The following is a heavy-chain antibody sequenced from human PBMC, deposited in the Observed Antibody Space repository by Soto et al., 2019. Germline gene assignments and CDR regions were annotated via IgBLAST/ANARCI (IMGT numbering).Heavy chain of an antibody. CDR1: GFTCGSYR. CDR3: AREGGSLNWFDP. CDR2: ISSSSSTI. D-gene: IGHD1-26*01. J-gene: IGHJ5*02. Sequence: GGSLRLSCAVAGFTCGSYRMHWFRQAPGKGLEWVSYISSSSSTIYDADSVKGRFTISRDNAKNLLYLQMNSLRDEDTAVYYCAREGGSLNWFDPWGQGTLVTVS. V-gene: IGHV3-48*02.